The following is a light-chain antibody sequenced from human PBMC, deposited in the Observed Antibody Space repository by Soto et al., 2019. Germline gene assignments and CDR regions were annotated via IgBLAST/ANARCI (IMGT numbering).Light chain of an antibody. J-gene: IGLJ3*02. CDR1: SSDVGGYNY. CDR3: SSYTSSSTWV. Sequence: QSVLTQPASVSGSPGQSITISCTGTSSDVGGYNYVSWYQQHPGTAPKLIIFEVSNRPSGFSNRFSSSTSGNTASLTISGLQVEDEADYYCSSYTSSSTWVFGGGTKLTVL. V-gene: IGLV2-14*01. CDR2: EVS.